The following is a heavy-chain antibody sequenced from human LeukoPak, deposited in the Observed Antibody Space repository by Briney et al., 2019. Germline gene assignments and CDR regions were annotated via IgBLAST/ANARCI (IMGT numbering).Heavy chain of an antibody. Sequence: ASVKVSCKASGYTFTGYYMHWVRQAPGQGLEWMGWINPNSGGTNYAQKFQGRVTMTRDTSVSTAYMELSRLRSDDTAVYYCARDWDCGGDCCSTWGQGTLVTVSS. CDR1: GYTFTGYY. D-gene: IGHD2-21*02. CDR3: ARDWDCGGDCCST. J-gene: IGHJ4*02. CDR2: INPNSGGT. V-gene: IGHV1-2*02.